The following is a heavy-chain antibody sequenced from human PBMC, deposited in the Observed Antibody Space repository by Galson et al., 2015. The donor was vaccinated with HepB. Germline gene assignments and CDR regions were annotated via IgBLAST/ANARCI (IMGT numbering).Heavy chain of an antibody. J-gene: IGHJ4*02. D-gene: IGHD3-9*01. V-gene: IGHV3-43*01. CDR2: ISWDGGST. Sequence: SLRLSCAASGFTFDDYTMHWVRQAPGKGLEWVSLISWDGGSTYYADSVKGRFTISRDNSKNSLYLQMNSLRTEDTALYYCAKGGDSLTGHPGRLDYWGQGTLVTVSS. CDR1: GFTFDDYT. CDR3: AKGGDSLTGHPGRLDY.